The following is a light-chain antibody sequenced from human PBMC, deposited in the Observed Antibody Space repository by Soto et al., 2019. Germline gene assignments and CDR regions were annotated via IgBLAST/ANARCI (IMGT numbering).Light chain of an antibody. CDR1: CSNIGTGYN. CDR2: DYT. J-gene: IGLJ2*01. V-gene: IGLV1-40*01. CDR3: QSYDSSLGGSV. Sequence: QSVLTQPPSVSGAPGQRVTISCTGTCSNIGTGYNVHWYQQLPGTAPKLLINDYTKRPSGVPDRFSGSKSGATASLAITGLQAEDEADYYCQSYDSSLGGSVFGGGTKVTVL.